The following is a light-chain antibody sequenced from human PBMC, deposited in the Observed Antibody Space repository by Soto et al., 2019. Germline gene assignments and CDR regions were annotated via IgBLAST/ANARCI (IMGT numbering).Light chain of an antibody. CDR1: SSDVGAYNY. Sequence: QSVLTQPPSASGSHGQSVTISCTGTSSDVGAYNYVSWYQQYPGKAPKLMIYEVTKRPSGVPDRFSGSKSDMTASLTVSGLQPEDEADYYCTSYAGSNIWVFGGGTKLTVL. CDR2: EVT. CDR3: TSYAGSNIWV. V-gene: IGLV2-8*01. J-gene: IGLJ3*02.